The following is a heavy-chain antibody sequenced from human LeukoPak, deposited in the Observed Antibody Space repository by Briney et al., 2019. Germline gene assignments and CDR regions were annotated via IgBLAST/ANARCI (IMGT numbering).Heavy chain of an antibody. CDR3: AKDAIAVAGTSITYYMDV. J-gene: IGHJ6*03. CDR1: GFTFSNYG. D-gene: IGHD6-19*01. V-gene: IGHV3-23*01. Sequence: SGGSLRLSCAASGFTFSNYGMNWVRQAPGKGLEWVSGITGSGGNTYYADSVKGRFTISRDNSKNTLYLQMNSLRAEDTAVYYCAKDAIAVAGTSITYYMDVWGKGTTVTVSS. CDR2: ITGSGGNT.